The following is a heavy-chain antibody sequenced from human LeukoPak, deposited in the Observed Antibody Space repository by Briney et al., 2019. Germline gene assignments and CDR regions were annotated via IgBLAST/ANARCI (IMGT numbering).Heavy chain of an antibody. CDR1: GYTFTSYG. CDR3: ARGAAGSNELVPVHPYNWFDP. J-gene: IGHJ5*02. V-gene: IGHV1-18*01. CDR2: ISAYNGNT. D-gene: IGHD6-6*01. Sequence: ASVKVSCKASGYTFTSYGISWVRQAPGQGLEWMGWISAYNGNTNYARKLQGRVTMTTDTSTSTAYMELRSLRSDDTAVYYCARGAAGSNELVPVHPYNWFDPWGQGTLVTVSS.